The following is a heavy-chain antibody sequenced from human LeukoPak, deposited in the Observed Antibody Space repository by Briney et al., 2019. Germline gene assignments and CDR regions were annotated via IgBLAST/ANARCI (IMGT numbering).Heavy chain of an antibody. V-gene: IGHV3-21*01. D-gene: IGHD1-1*01. CDR1: GFTFSDYS. CDR3: VRDLMGSGSTTAYLHH. J-gene: IGHJ1*01. CDR2: ISRRSRHV. Sequence: PGGSLRLSCAASGFTFSDYSMNWVRQAPGKGLEWVSSISRRSRHVYYAGSVKGRFTISRDNAKNSLYLQMNSLRAEDRAVYFCVRDLMGSGSTTAYLHHWGQGTLVTVSS.